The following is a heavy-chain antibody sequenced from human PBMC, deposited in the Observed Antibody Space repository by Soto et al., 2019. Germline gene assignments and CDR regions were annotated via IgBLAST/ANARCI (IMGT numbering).Heavy chain of an antibody. V-gene: IGHV4-39*01. Sequence: SETLSLTCTVSAGSISRSSYYWGWIRQPPGKGLEWIGSMYYSGSPYYNPSLKSPATISVDTSKNHFYMKLTSVPAPATDVYFCASRPSVWSGEMGYNYYYCMDGWGQGTTVTVSS. CDR2: MYYSGSP. J-gene: IGHJ6*02. D-gene: IGHD3-10*01. CDR1: AGSISRSSYY. CDR3: ASRPSVWSGEMGYNYYYCMDG.